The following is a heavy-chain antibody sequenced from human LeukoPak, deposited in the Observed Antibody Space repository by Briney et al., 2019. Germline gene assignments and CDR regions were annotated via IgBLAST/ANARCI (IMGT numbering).Heavy chain of an antibody. CDR1: GGSISSGSYY. CDR3: ASSSWSYYMDV. J-gene: IGHJ6*03. Sequence: SETLSLTRTVSGGSISSGSYYWSWIRQPAGKGLEWIGRINTSGSTNYNPSLKSRVTISVDTSKNQFSLKLSSVTAADTAVYYCASSSWSYYMDVGGKGTTVTVSS. V-gene: IGHV4-61*02. D-gene: IGHD6-13*01. CDR2: INTSGST.